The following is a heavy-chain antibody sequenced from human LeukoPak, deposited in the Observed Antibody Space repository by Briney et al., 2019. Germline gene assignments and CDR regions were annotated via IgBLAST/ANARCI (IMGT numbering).Heavy chain of an antibody. CDR2: ISCSGGST. V-gene: IGHV3-23*01. D-gene: IGHD1-14*01. CDR1: EFIFSNYA. Sequence: GGSLRLSCAASEFIFSNYAMSWVRQAPGKGLEWVAIISCSGGSTYYADSVKGRFTISRDNSKNTLSLQMNSLRAEDTAVYFCAKGGRHTPPPYDYWGQGTLVTVSS. CDR3: AKGGRHTPPPYDY. J-gene: IGHJ4*02.